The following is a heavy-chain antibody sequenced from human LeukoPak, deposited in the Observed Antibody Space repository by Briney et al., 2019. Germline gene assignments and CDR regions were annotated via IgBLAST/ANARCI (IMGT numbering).Heavy chain of an antibody. CDR3: ASDYDSSGYPDY. D-gene: IGHD3-22*01. V-gene: IGHV3-21*01. CDR2: ISSRGSCR. Sequence: GGSLRLSCVVSGFIFSNHSMNWVRQAPGRGLEWVSSISSRGSCRFYADSVKGRFTISRDNAKNSLYLQMNSLRAEDTAVYYCASDYDSSGYPDYWGQGTLVTVSS. CDR1: GFIFSNHS. J-gene: IGHJ4*02.